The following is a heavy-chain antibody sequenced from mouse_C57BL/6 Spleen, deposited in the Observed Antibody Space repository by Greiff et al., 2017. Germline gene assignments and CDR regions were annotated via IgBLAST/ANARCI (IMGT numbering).Heavy chain of an antibody. CDR1: GFNIKDDY. J-gene: IGHJ2*01. Sequence: VQLQQSGAELVRPGASVKLSCTASGFNIKDDYMHWVKQRPEQGLEWIGWIDPENGDTEYASKFQGKATITADTSSNTAYLQLSSLTSEDTAVXYCTTKAQAVYYFDYWGQGTTLTVSS. V-gene: IGHV14-4*01. CDR3: TTKAQAVYYFDY. CDR2: IDPENGDT. D-gene: IGHD3-2*02.